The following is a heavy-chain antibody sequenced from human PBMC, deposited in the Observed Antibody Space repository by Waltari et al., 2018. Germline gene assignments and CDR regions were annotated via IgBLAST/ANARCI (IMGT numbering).Heavy chain of an antibody. CDR3: TRDLYGSGGDWFDP. D-gene: IGHD3-10*01. Sequence: EVQLVESGGGLVKPGRSLRLSCAASGFTFSSYTMNSVRQSPGKGREWVQSISSSSTYISYADSVKGRFTISRDDAENSLYLQMDSLRAEDTAVYYCTRDLYGSGGDWFDPWGQGTLVTVSS. CDR1: GFTFSSYT. V-gene: IGHV3-21*01. CDR2: ISSSSTYI. J-gene: IGHJ5*02.